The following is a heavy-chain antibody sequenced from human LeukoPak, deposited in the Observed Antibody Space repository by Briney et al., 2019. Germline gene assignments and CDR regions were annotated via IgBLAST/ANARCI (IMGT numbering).Heavy chain of an antibody. J-gene: IGHJ4*02. D-gene: IGHD2-2*01. V-gene: IGHV3-7*01. CDR2: IKQDGGEK. CDR1: GFTFSRYW. CDR3: ARDCSSTSCYADY. Sequence: GGSLRLSCAASGFTFSRYWMSWVRQAPGKGLEWVASIKQDGGEKYYVDSVKGRFIISRDNAKNSLYMQMNSLRAEDTAVYYCARDCSSTSCYADYWGQGTLVTVSS.